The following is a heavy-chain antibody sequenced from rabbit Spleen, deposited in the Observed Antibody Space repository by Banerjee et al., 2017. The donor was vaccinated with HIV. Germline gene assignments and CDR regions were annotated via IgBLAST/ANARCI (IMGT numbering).Heavy chain of an antibody. CDR1: GFSFSGSHY. CDR2: IYAGSSGTT. J-gene: IGHJ4*01. Sequence: QSLEESGGDLVKPGASLTLTCTASGFSFSGSHYLCWVRQAPGKGLEWIACIYAGSSGTTYYTSWAKGRFTISKTSSTTVILQMTSLTAADTATYFCARLGHADYPYSYGLKLWGPGTLVTVS. CDR3: ARLGHADYPYSYGLKL. V-gene: IGHV1S40*01. D-gene: IGHD6-1*01.